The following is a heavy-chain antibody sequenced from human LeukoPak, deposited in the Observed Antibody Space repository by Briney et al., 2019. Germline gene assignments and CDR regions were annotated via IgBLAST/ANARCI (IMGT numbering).Heavy chain of an antibody. J-gene: IGHJ4*02. CDR1: GFTFSSYS. CDR3: ARLLIKTTVTTLYPLWGFDY. Sequence: GGSLRLSCAASGFTFSSYSMNWVRQAPGKGLEWVSSISSSSSYIYYADSVKGRFTISRDNAKNSLYLQMNSLRAEDTAVYYCARLLIKTTVTTLYPLWGFDYWGQGTLVTVSS. CDR2: ISSSSSYI. V-gene: IGHV3-21*01. D-gene: IGHD4-11*01.